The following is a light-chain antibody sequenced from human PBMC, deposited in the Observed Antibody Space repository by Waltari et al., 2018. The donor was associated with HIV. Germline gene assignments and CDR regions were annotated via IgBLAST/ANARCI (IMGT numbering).Light chain of an antibody. CDR2: EAV. J-gene: IGLJ3*02. V-gene: IGLV2-23*01. Sequence: QSDLTQPASVSGSPGQSITISCTGTSSDVGNYNLISWYQQYPGKAPKLMIYEAVKRPSGVSNRIYASKSGNTASLTISGLQAEDEADYYCCSYGGSSTWVFGGGTKLTVL. CDR3: CSYGGSSTWV. CDR1: SSDVGNYNL.